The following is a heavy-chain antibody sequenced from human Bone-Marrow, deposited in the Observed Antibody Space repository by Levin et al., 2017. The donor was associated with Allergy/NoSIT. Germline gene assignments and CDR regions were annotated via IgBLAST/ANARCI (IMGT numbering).Heavy chain of an antibody. J-gene: IGHJ5*02. Sequence: ASQTLSLTCTVSGASVTPYYWSWIRQSPGKGLEWIGYIYYTGTTNYNPSLKGRVAISVDTSKNQLSLKLSSVTAADTAVYYCARQNYFDTGENWFDPWGQGTLVAVSS. CDR1: GASVTPYY. CDR3: ARQNYFDTGENWFDP. V-gene: IGHV4-59*08. CDR2: IYYTGTT. D-gene: IGHD3-22*01.